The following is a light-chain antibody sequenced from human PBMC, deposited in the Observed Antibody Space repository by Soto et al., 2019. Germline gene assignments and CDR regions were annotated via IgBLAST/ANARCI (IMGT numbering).Light chain of an antibody. CDR2: DND. CDR1: SANIGNNY. Sequence: QSVLTQPPSVSAAPGQRVTISCSGSSANIGNNYVSWYQQFPGTAPQLLIYDNDKRPSGIPDRFSGSKSGTSATLGITGLQTGDEADYYCGTWDTSLSAYVFGTGTKVTVL. V-gene: IGLV1-51*01. J-gene: IGLJ1*01. CDR3: GTWDTSLSAYV.